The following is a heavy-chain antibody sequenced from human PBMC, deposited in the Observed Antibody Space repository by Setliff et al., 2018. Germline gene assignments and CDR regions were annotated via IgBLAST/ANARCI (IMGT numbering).Heavy chain of an antibody. V-gene: IGHV4-4*02. J-gene: IGHJ6*03. CDR1: GDSISSGNW. CDR3: VRMSGFLYMDV. CDR2: INHSGNT. Sequence: PSETLSLTCAVSGDSISSGNWWSWVRQPPEKGLEWIGEINHSGNTNYNPSLKSRVTISVDKSTNQFSLKLSSVTAADTAVYYCVRMSGFLYMDVWGKGTTVTVSS. D-gene: IGHD3-3*01.